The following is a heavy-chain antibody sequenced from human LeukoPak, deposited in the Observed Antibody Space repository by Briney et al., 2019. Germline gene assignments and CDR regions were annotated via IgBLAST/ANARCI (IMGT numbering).Heavy chain of an antibody. CDR3: ARVSATAMVDGREYYFDY. J-gene: IGHJ4*02. CDR1: GFTVSSNY. D-gene: IGHD5-18*01. V-gene: IGHV3-53*01. CDR2: IYSGGST. Sequence: GGSLRLSCAASGFTVSSNYMSWVRQAPGKGLEWVSVIYSGGSTYYADSVKGRFTISRDNSKNTLYLQMNSLRAEDTAVYYCARVSATAMVDGREYYFDYWGQGTLVTVSS.